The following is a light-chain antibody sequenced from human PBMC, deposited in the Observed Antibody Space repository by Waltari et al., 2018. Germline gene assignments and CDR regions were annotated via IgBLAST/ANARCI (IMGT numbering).Light chain of an antibody. V-gene: IGKV3-15*01. CDR3: QQYKNWPQWT. CDR1: QSVNSN. J-gene: IGKJ1*01. CDR2: SAS. Sequence: EMVMTQSPATLSVSPGERATLSCRASQSVNSNLAWYQQKPGQAPRLLIYSASTRATGVPARFSGSGSGTEFTLTICSLQSEDFAVYYCQQYKNWPQWTFGQGTKVDSK.